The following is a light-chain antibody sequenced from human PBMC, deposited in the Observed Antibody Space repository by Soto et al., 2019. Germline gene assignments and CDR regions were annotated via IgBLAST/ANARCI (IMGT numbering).Light chain of an antibody. J-gene: IGLJ1*01. CDR3: GSYTSSSTSV. Sequence: QSVLTQPPSVSGSPGQSVTISCTGTSSDVGSYNRVSWYQQPPGTAPKLMIYEVSNRPSGVPDRFSGSKSGNTASLTISGLQAEDEADYYCGSYTSSSTSVFGTGTKVTVL. V-gene: IGLV2-18*02. CDR2: EVS. CDR1: SSDVGSYNR.